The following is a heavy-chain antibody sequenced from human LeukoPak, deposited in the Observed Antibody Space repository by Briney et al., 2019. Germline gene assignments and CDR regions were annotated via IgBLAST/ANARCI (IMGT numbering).Heavy chain of an antibody. Sequence: SETLSLTCTVSGGSISSSSYYWGWIRQPPGKGLEWIGSIYYSGSTYYNPSLKSRVTISVDTSKNQFSLKLSSVTAADTAVYYCARVHIVVVPAAIRSLDPWGQGTLVTVSS. D-gene: IGHD2-2*02. V-gene: IGHV4-39*07. CDR3: ARVHIVVVPAAIRSLDP. J-gene: IGHJ5*02. CDR2: IYYSGST. CDR1: GGSISSSSYY.